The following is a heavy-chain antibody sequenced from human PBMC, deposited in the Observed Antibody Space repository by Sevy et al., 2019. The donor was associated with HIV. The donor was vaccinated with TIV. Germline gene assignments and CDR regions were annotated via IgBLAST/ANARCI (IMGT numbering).Heavy chain of an antibody. CDR1: GFTFSSYG. CDR2: LSHDGTNK. Sequence: GGSLRLSCTASGFTFSSYGMHWVRQAPGKGLEWVAVLSHDGTNKHYVDSVKGRFTISRDNSKNTLYLQMNSLRAEDTATCYCAKDPRGYTYGYVDYWGQGTLVTVSS. J-gene: IGHJ4*02. V-gene: IGHV3-30*18. D-gene: IGHD5-18*01. CDR3: AKDPRGYTYGYVDY.